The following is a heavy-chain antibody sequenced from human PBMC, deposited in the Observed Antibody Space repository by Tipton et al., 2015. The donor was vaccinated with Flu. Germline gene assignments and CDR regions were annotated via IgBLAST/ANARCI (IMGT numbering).Heavy chain of an antibody. CDR3: ARSSTRGESDF. D-gene: IGHD3-16*01. Sequence: GEALGSNYFWGWIRQPPGKGLEWIGNIHRGGSPYYNPSLRSRVTMSVDTSKNQFYLRLSSVTAADTAVYYCARSSTRGESDFWGQGILVTVSS. J-gene: IGHJ4*02. CDR1: GEALGSNYF. CDR2: IHRGGSP. V-gene: IGHV4-38-2*01.